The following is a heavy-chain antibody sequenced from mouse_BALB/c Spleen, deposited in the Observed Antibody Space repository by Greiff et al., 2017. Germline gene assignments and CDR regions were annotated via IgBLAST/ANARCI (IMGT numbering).Heavy chain of an antibody. V-gene: IGHV3-6*02. CDR2: ISYDGSN. CDR3: ARSAYYGNYRNAMDY. D-gene: IGHD2-10*01. J-gene: IGHJ4*01. Sequence: QSGPGLVKPSQSLSLTCSVTGYSITSGYYWNWIRQFPGNKLEWMGYISYDGSNNYNPSLKNRISITRDTSKNQFFLKLNSVTTEDTATYYCARSAYYGNYRNAMDYWGQGTSVTVSS. CDR1: GYSITSGYY.